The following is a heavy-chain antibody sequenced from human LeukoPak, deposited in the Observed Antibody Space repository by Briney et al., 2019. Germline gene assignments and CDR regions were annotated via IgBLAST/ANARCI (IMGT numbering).Heavy chain of an antibody. CDR2: ISGSGSGGGT. V-gene: IGHV3-23*01. J-gene: IGHJ6*04. CDR1: GFTFSNYA. Sequence: PGGSLRLSCTASGFTFSNYAMSWVRQAPGKGLEWVSNISGSGSGGGTYYADSVKGRFTISRDNAKNSLYLQMNSLRAEDTAVYYCAELGITMIGGVWGKGTTVTISS. CDR3: AELGITMIGGV. D-gene: IGHD3-10*02.